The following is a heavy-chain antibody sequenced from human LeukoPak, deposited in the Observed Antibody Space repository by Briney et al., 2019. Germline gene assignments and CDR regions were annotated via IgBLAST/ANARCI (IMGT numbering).Heavy chain of an antibody. D-gene: IGHD2-8*01. J-gene: IGHJ3*02. CDR3: VKWTSNGDAFDI. Sequence: GGSLRLSCAASGFTVSSNYMSWVRQAPGKGLEWVSVIYSGGSTYYADSVKGRFTISSDNSRTTLYMQMNSLRAEDTAVYYCVKWTSNGDAFDIWGQGTMVTVS. V-gene: IGHV3-66*01. CDR1: GFTVSSNY. CDR2: IYSGGST.